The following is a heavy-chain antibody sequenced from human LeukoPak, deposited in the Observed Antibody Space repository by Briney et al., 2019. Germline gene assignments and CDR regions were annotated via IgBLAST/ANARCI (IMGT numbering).Heavy chain of an antibody. CDR1: GFTFSSYG. Sequence: RTGGSLRLSCAASGFTFSSYGMHWVRQAPGKGLEWVAVIWYDGSNKYYADSVKGRFTISRDNSKNTPYLQMNSLRGQDTAVYYCARVLGYYGSGSYYSPLDYWGQGTLVTVSS. J-gene: IGHJ4*02. V-gene: IGHV3-33*01. D-gene: IGHD3-10*01. CDR2: IWYDGSNK. CDR3: ARVLGYYGSGSYYSPLDY.